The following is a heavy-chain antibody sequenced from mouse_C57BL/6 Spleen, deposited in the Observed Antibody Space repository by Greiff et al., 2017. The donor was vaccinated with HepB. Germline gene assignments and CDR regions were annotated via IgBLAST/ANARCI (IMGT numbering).Heavy chain of an antibody. CDR2: IYPGDGDT. V-gene: IGHV1-80*01. D-gene: IGHD2-3*01. CDR3: ARWLLPDYAMDY. J-gene: IGHJ4*01. CDR1: GYAFSSYW. Sequence: VQLQQSGAELVKPGASVKISCKASGYAFSSYWMNWVKQRPGKGLEWIGQIYPGDGDTNYNGKFKGKATLTADKSSSTAYMQLSSLTSEDSAVYFCARWLLPDYAMDYRGQGTSVTVSS.